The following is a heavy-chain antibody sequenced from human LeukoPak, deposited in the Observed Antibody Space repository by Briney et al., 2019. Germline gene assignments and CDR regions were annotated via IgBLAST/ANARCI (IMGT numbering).Heavy chain of an antibody. V-gene: IGHV4-34*01. Sequence: SETLSLTCAVYGGSFSGYYWSWIRHPPGQGLEYIGESNHSGSTNYNPSLTSRVTISVDTSTNQFSLKLRSVTAADTAVYYCARRPPVYYSGSATYYNGGFDYWGQGTLVTVSS. CDR1: GGSFSGYY. J-gene: IGHJ4*02. CDR2: SNHSGST. D-gene: IGHD3-10*01. CDR3: ARRPPVYYSGSATYYNGGFDY.